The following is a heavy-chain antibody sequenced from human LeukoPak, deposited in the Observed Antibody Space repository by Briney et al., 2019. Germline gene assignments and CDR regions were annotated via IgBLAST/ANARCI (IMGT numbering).Heavy chain of an antibody. CDR2: ISGSGGST. CDR3: AKISDSSGYYFYFDY. CDR1: GFTFSSYA. J-gene: IGHJ4*02. V-gene: IGHV3-23*01. Sequence: GGSLRLSCAASGFTFSSYAMSWVRQAPGKGLEWVSAISGSGGSTYYADSVKGRFTISRDNSKNTLYLQMNSLSAEDTAVYYCAKISDSSGYYFYFDYWGQGTLVTVSS. D-gene: IGHD3-22*01.